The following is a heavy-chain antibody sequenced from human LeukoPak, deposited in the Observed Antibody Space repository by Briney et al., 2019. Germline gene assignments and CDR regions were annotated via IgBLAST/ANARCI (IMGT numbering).Heavy chain of an antibody. CDR2: IYPGDSNT. D-gene: IGHD6-6*01. Sequence: GESLKISCKGSGYSFANYWIGWVRQMPGKGLEWMGIIYPGDSNTKYSPSFQGQVTISADKSITTAYLQWGSLKASDTAMYYCARQTSSSSSYSWFDPWGQGTLVTVSS. CDR1: GYSFANYW. J-gene: IGHJ5*02. CDR3: ARQTSSSSSYSWFDP. V-gene: IGHV5-51*01.